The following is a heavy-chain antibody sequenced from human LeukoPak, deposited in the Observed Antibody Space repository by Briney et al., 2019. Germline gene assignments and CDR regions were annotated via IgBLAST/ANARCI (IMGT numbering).Heavy chain of an antibody. Sequence: ASVKVSCKASGYTFTSYAMHWVRQAPGQRLEWMGWINAGNGNTKYSQKFQGRVTITRDTSASTAYMELSSLRSEDTAVYYCARLAPYYYGSGSYYPLYYYGMDVWGQGTMVTVSS. CDR3: ARLAPYYYGSGSYYPLYYYGMDV. V-gene: IGHV1-3*01. CDR2: INAGNGNT. J-gene: IGHJ6*02. CDR1: GYTFTSYA. D-gene: IGHD3-10*01.